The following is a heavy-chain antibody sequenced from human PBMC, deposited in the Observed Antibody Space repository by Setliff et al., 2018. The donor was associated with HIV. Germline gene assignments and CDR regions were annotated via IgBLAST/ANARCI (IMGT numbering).Heavy chain of an antibody. Sequence: WASVKVSCKASAYTFTDYYIHWVQQAPGQGLEWMGWISAYNGNTKYTQKFQGRVTMTTDTSTSTAYMELRSLRSDDTAVYYCAKCSEMLGTPATSSGYYCGWFDPWGQGTLVTVSS. V-gene: IGHV1-18*04. CDR3: AKCSEMLGTPATSSGYYCGWFDP. CDR2: ISAYNGNT. CDR1: AYTFTDYY. J-gene: IGHJ5*02. D-gene: IGHD3-22*01.